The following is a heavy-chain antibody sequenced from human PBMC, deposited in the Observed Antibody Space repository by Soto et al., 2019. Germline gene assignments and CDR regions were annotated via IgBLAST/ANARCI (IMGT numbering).Heavy chain of an antibody. Sequence: ASVKVPCKTSGYFFNDYHMHWVRKAPGQGLEWMGWMQPSTGRTGYAQKFQGRVTMTRDTSINTAYMELTTLTSDDTAFYYCARGVSAGVDYWGQGTLVTVSS. CDR3: ARGVSAGVDY. CDR1: GYFFNDYH. CDR2: MQPSTGRT. V-gene: IGHV1-8*02. D-gene: IGHD1-26*01. J-gene: IGHJ4*02.